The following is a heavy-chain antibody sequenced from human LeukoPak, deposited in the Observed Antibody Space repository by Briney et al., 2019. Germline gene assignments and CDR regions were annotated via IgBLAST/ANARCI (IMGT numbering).Heavy chain of an antibody. CDR2: ISGSGSTT. Sequence: PGGSLRLSCAAPGFTFSNYAMTWVRQAPGKGLEWGSAISGSGSTTYYGDSVKGRFTISRDNSKNTLYLQMNSLRAEDTAVYYCAKDKYSSGWYFFDYWGQGSLVTVSS. J-gene: IGHJ4*02. V-gene: IGHV3-23*01. D-gene: IGHD6-19*01. CDR3: AKDKYSSGWYFFDY. CDR1: GFTFSNYA.